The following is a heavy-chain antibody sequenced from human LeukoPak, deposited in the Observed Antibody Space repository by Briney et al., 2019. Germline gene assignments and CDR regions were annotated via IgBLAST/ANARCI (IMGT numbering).Heavy chain of an antibody. J-gene: IGHJ4*02. Sequence: GGSLRLSCAASGFTFSSYAMHWVRQAPGKGLEWVSAISKNGEGTWYPDSVKGRFIISRDKSKNILYLQMNSLRAEDTALYYCARDRDFPRDQFDYWGQGTLVTVSS. CDR3: ARDRDFPRDQFDY. CDR2: ISKNGEGT. CDR1: GFTFSSYA. V-gene: IGHV3-23*01. D-gene: IGHD2-21*02.